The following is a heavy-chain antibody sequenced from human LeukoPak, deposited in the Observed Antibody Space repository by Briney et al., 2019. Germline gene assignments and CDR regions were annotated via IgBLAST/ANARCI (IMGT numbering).Heavy chain of an antibody. V-gene: IGHV3-23*01. D-gene: IGHD3-22*01. J-gene: IGHJ1*01. CDR2: VSGSGEYT. CDR1: GFTFSSYA. Sequence: GGSLRLSCAASGFTFSSYAMSWVRQAPGKGLEWVSAVSGSGEYTDYADSVKGRFTISRDNAKNTVSLQMNSLRPEDTGVYYCTRAPSEIGGYYPEYFRHWGQGTLVTVSS. CDR3: TRAPSEIGGYYPEYFRH.